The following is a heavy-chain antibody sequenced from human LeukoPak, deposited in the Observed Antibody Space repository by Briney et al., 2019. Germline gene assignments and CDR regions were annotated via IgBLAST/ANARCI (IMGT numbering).Heavy chain of an antibody. V-gene: IGHV1-18*04. CDR2: ISAYNGNT. J-gene: IGHJ4*02. CDR1: GYTFTGYY. CDR3: ARHSGWLSRYFDY. Sequence: ASVKVSCKASGYTFTGYYMHWVRQAPGQGLEWMGWISAYNGNTNYAQKLQGRVTMTTDTSTSTTYMELRSLRSDDTAVYYCARHSGWLSRYFDYWGQGTLVTVSS. D-gene: IGHD6-19*01.